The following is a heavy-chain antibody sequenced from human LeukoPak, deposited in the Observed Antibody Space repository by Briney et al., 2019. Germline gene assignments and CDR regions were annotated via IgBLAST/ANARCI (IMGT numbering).Heavy chain of an antibody. CDR2: IYYSGST. D-gene: IGHD2-21*01. CDR1: GGSISSSSYY. CDR3: AREMGDYLLSYYYGMDV. Sequence: PSETLSLTCTVSGGSISSSSYYWGWIRQPPGKGLEWIGSIYYSGSTYYNPSLKSRVTISVDTSKNQFSLKLSSVTAADTAVYYCAREMGDYLLSYYYGMDVWGQGTTVTVSS. J-gene: IGHJ6*02. V-gene: IGHV4-39*07.